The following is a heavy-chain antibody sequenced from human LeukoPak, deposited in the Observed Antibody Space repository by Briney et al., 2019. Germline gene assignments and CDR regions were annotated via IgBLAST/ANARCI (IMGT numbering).Heavy chain of an antibody. D-gene: IGHD1-14*01. CDR1: GGSFSGYY. Sequence: PSDTLSLTCAVCGGSFSGYYWSWTRHPPGKGLEWIGKINHRGSTNFNTSLKNPVTISVDASKSLFSLKLSAVSAADTAVYYCARGGTGVYYYFLDVWGKGTPVTVSS. CDR2: INHRGST. J-gene: IGHJ6*03. V-gene: IGHV4-34*01. CDR3: ARGGTGVYYYFLDV.